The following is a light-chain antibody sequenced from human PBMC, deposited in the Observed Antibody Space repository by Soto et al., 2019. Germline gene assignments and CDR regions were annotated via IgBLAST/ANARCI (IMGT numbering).Light chain of an antibody. CDR3: QQRSNWPLLT. Sequence: EIVLTQSPATLSLSPGERATLSCRASQSVSSYLAWYQQKPGQAPRLLIYDASNRATGIPARFSGSGSGTDFPLTISSLEPEDFAVYYGQQRSNWPLLTFGQGTRLEIK. CDR1: QSVSSY. J-gene: IGKJ5*01. V-gene: IGKV3-11*01. CDR2: DAS.